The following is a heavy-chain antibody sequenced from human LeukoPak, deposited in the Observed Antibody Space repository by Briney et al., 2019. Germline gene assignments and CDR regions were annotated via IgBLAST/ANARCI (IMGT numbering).Heavy chain of an antibody. Sequence: ASVKVSCKASGYTFTNYEINWVRQATGQGLEWMGWMNPNSGNTGYAQKFQGRVTITRNTSISTAYMELRSLRSDDTAVYYCSRLVGLGTSSWFSETDYWGQGTLVTVSS. V-gene: IGHV1-8*03. D-gene: IGHD6-13*01. CDR2: MNPNSGNT. CDR1: GYTFTNYE. CDR3: SRLVGLGTSSWFSETDY. J-gene: IGHJ4*02.